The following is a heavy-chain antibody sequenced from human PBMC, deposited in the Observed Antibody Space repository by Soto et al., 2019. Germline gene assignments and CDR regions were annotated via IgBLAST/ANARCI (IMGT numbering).Heavy chain of an antibody. V-gene: IGHV1-69*01. J-gene: IGHJ4*02. CDR1: GGTFSSYT. CDR2: ITPIFGTP. D-gene: IGHD7-27*01. Sequence: QVQLVQSGAEVKKPGSSVKVSCKASGGTFSSYTISWVRQAPGQGLEWMGGITPIFGTPNYAQTFQGRVTILADESTSTAYMELSSLRSGDTAVYYCAREWGVPGAFDFWGQGTLVTVSS. CDR3: AREWGVPGAFDF.